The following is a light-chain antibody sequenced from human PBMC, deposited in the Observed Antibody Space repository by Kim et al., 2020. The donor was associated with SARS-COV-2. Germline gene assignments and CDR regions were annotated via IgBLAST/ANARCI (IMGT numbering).Light chain of an antibody. CDR2: AAS. V-gene: IGKV1-39*01. CDR1: QSISSY. CDR3: QQSYSTPIT. Sequence: IQMTQSPSSLSASVGDRVTITCRASQSISSYLNWYQQKPGKAPKLLIYAASSLQSGVPSRFSGSGSGTDFTLTISSLQPEDFATYYCQQSYSTPITFDQGTRLEIK. J-gene: IGKJ5*01.